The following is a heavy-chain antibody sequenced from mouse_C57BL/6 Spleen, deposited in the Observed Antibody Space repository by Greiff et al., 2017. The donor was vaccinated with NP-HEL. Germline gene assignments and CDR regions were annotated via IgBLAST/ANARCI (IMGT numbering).Heavy chain of an antibody. CDR1: GYSFTGYY. CDR2: INPSTGGT. CDR3: ARYYGSSYDY. D-gene: IGHD1-1*01. Sequence: EVQLQQSGPELVKPGASVKISCKASGYSFTGYYMNWVKQSPEKSLEWIGEINPSTGGTTSNQKFKAKATLTVDKSASTAYMQLKSLTSEDSAVYYCARYYGSSYDYWGQGTTLTVSS. V-gene: IGHV1-42*01. J-gene: IGHJ2*01.